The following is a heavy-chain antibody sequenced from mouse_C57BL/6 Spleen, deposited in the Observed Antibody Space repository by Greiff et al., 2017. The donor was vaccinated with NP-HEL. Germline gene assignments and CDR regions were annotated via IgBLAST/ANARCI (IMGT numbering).Heavy chain of an antibody. CDR2: ISSGSSTI. CDR3: ASPSDITTVVARGYAMDY. J-gene: IGHJ4*01. Sequence: EVQLVESGGGLVKPGGSLKLSCAASGFTFSDYGMHWVRQAPEKGLEWVAYISSGSSTIYYADTVKGRFTISSDNAKNPLFLQMSSLRSEETAMYYCASPSDITTVVARGYAMDYWGQGTSVTVSS. V-gene: IGHV5-17*01. CDR1: GFTFSDYG. D-gene: IGHD1-1*01.